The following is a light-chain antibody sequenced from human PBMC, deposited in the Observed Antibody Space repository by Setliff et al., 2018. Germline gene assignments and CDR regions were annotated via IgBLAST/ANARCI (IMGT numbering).Light chain of an antibody. V-gene: IGLV2-23*02. CDR3: CSLTKDSLYV. CDR2: DFT. Sequence: QSVLTQPASVSGSPGQSITISCTGTNSDVLKYNPVSWKYNILSWYQQHPGKAPKLIVYDFTTRPSGVFIRFSGSKSDNTASLTISDLQAEDEADYFCCSLTKDSLYVFGTGTRSPS. J-gene: IGLJ1*01. CDR1: NSDVLKYNPVSWKYNI.